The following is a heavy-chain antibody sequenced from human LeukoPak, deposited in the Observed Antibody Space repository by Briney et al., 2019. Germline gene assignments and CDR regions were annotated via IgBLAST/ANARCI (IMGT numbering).Heavy chain of an antibody. V-gene: IGHV3-7*01. D-gene: IGHD5-24*01. CDR1: GFTFSRSW. J-gene: IGHJ4*02. CDR2: ISPDGSQK. CDR3: AKLLGTATTFDY. Sequence: GGSLRLSCEASGFTFSRSWMSWVRQAPGKGLEWVANISPDGSQKFYVDSGKGRFTFSRDNPNNSLYLQMNSLGAEDTAVYYCAKLLGTATTFDYWGQGTLVTVSS.